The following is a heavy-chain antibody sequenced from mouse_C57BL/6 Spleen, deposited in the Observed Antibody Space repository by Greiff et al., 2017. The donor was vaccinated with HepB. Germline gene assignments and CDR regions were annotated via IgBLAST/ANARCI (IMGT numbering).Heavy chain of an antibody. V-gene: IGHV1-18*01. CDR3: ARRRQIYYDYGEFAY. J-gene: IGHJ3*01. CDR2: INPNNGGT. D-gene: IGHD2-4*01. Sequence: EVKLVESGPELVKPGASVKIPCKASGYTFTDYNMDWVKQSHGKSLEWIGVINPNNGGTIYNQKFKGKATLTVYKSSSTAYMELRSLTSEDTAVYYCARRRQIYYDYGEFAYWGQGTLVTVSA. CDR1: GYTFTDYN.